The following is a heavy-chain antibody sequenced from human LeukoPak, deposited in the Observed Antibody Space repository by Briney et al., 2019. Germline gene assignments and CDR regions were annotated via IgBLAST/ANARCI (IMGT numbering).Heavy chain of an antibody. CDR3: ARRKEVQTTFDY. Sequence: RGGSLRLSCAASGFVFSNSWMGWVRLAPGKGLEWVANIKEDGSETYYVDSVKGRFTISRDNAKNSLDLQMNSLRDEDTAVYYCARRKEVQTTFDYWGQGTLVTVSS. CDR2: IKEDGSET. V-gene: IGHV3-7*01. J-gene: IGHJ4*02. CDR1: GFVFSNSW. D-gene: IGHD4/OR15-4a*01.